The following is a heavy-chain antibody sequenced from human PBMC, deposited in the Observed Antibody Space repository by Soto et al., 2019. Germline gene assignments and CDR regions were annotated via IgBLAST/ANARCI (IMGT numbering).Heavy chain of an antibody. V-gene: IGHV3-11*01. Sequence: LRLSCATSGFTFSDYYMSWIRQAPGKGLEWVSYIGTRGNTKYYADSVRGRFTISRDNAKNSLYLQMNSLRADDTAVYYCARDGTEYYGEYYDYWGQGIPVTVSS. J-gene: IGHJ4*02. CDR3: ARDGTEYYGEYYDY. CDR1: GFTFSDYY. D-gene: IGHD4-17*01. CDR2: IGTRGNTK.